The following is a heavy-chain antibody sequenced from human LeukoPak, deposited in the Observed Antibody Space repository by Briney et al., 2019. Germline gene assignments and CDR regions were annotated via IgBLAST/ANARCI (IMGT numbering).Heavy chain of an antibody. J-gene: IGHJ5*02. D-gene: IGHD2-2*01. CDR3: ARDKAQYQLLFMEYNWVDP. V-gene: IGHV1-18*04. CDR1: GYTFTSYG. CDR2: ISAYNGNT. Sequence: GASVKVSCKASGYTFTSYGISWVRQAPGQGLEWMGWISAYNGNTNYAQKLQGRVTMTTDTSTSTAYMELRSLRSDDTAVYYCARDKAQYQLLFMEYNWVDPWGQGTLVNVSS.